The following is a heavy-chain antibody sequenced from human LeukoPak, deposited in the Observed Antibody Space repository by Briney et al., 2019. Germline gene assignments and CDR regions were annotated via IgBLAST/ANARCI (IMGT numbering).Heavy chain of an antibody. V-gene: IGHV1-2*02. CDR2: INPNSGGT. D-gene: IGHD2-2*01. J-gene: IGHJ6*02. CDR3: ARVRVPAARAYYYYYGMDV. Sequence: ASVKVSCKASGYTLTGYYMHWVRQAPGQGLEWMGWINPNSGGTNYAQKFQGRVTMTRDTSISTAYMELSRLRSDDTAVYYCARVRVPAARAYYYYYGMDVWGQGTTVTVSS. CDR1: GYTLTGYY.